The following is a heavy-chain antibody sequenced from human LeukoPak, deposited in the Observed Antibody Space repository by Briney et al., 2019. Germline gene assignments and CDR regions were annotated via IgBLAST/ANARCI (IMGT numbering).Heavy chain of an antibody. CDR3: AGSTYYYDSSGYPDAFDI. J-gene: IGHJ3*02. CDR2: IYHSGST. D-gene: IGHD3-22*01. Sequence: SETLSLTCAVSGGSISSGGYSWSWIRQPPGKGLEWIGYIYHSGSTYYNPSLKSRVTISVDRSKNQFSLKLSSVTAADTAVYYCAGSTYYYDSSGYPDAFDIWGQGTMVTVSS. CDR1: GGSISSGGYS. V-gene: IGHV4-30-2*01.